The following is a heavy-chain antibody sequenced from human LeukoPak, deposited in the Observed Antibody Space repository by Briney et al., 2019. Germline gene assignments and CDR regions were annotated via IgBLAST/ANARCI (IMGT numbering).Heavy chain of an antibody. D-gene: IGHD2-2*01. CDR1: GGTFSSYA. Sequence: ASVKVSCKASGGTFSSYAISWVRQAPGQGLEWMGRIIPILGIANYAQKFQGRVTITADKSTSTAYMELSSLRSEDTAVYYCARDSGYCSSTSCYESYFDYWGQGTLVTVSS. J-gene: IGHJ4*02. V-gene: IGHV1-69*04. CDR3: ARDSGYCSSTSCYESYFDY. CDR2: IIPILGIA.